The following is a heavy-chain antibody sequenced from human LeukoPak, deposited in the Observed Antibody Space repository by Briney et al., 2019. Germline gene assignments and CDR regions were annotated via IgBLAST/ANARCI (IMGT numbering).Heavy chain of an antibody. J-gene: IGHJ3*02. V-gene: IGHV3-23*01. CDR2: ISGSGGST. Sequence: GGSLRLSCAASGFTFSSYAMSWVRQAPGKGLEWVSAISGSGGSTYYADSVKGRFTISRDDSKNTAYLQMNSLKTEDTAVYYCTGRLRATDIWGQGTMVTVSS. CDR1: GFTFSSYA. CDR3: TGRLRATDI. D-gene: IGHD4-17*01.